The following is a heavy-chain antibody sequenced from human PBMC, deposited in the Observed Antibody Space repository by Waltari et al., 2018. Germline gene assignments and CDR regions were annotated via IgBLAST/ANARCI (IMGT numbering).Heavy chain of an antibody. CDR2: ISAYNGNT. J-gene: IGHJ4*02. D-gene: IGHD6-13*01. Sequence: QVQLVQSGAEVHKLRASVKVSCKASVYTFTSSCIIWVRQAPGQGLEWMGWISAYNGNTNEGQKLQGRDTMTTDTSTSTAYMELRSLRSDDTAVYYCARVATKGGGSSSWYNYWGQGTLVTVSS. CDR3: ARVATKGGGSSSWYNY. CDR1: VYTFTSSC. V-gene: IGHV1-18*01.